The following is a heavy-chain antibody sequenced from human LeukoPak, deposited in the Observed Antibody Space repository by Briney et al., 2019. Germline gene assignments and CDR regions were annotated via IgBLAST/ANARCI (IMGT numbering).Heavy chain of an antibody. J-gene: IGHJ4*02. D-gene: IGHD6-19*01. Sequence: SCKASGGTFSSYAMSWVRQAPGKGLEWVSAISGSGGSTYYADSVKGRFTISRDNSKNTLYLQMNSLRAEDTAVYYCAKDAAGYSSGWPTFDYWGQGTLVTVSS. V-gene: IGHV3-23*01. CDR3: AKDAAGYSSGWPTFDY. CDR2: ISGSGGST. CDR1: GGTFSSYA.